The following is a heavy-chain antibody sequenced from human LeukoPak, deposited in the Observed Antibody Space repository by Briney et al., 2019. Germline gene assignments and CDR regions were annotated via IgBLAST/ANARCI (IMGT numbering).Heavy chain of an antibody. CDR1: GFTFSSYA. J-gene: IGHJ5*02. CDR2: ISYDGSNK. V-gene: IGHV3-30*04. CDR3: ARDSAYDYVWGSYRYPYNWFDP. Sequence: PGGSLRLSCAASGFTFSSYAMHWVRQAPGKGLEWVAVISYDGSNKHYADSVKGRFTISRDNSKNTLYLQMNNLRAEDTAVYYCARDSAYDYVWGSYRYPYNWFDPWGQGTLVTVSS. D-gene: IGHD3-16*02.